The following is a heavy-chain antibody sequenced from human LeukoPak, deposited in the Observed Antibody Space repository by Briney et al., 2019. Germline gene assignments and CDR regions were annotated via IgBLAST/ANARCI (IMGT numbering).Heavy chain of an antibody. D-gene: IGHD3-16*02. J-gene: IGHJ3*02. CDR1: GFTFSSYG. CDR3: AKYRAFDI. Sequence: PGGSLRLSCAASGFTFSSYGMHWVRQAPGKGLEWVAVISYDGSNKYYADSVKGRFTISRDNSKNTLYLQMNSLRAEDTAVYYCAKYRAFDIWGQGTMVTVSS. V-gene: IGHV3-30*18. CDR2: ISYDGSNK.